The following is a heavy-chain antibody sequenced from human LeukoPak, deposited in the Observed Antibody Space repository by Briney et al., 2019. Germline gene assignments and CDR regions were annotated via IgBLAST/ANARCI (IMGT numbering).Heavy chain of an antibody. Sequence: KPSETLSLTCSVSGASIRSYSWSWLRQPAGKGLEWIGRIHTSASTEYNPSLKSRVTMSVDTSKNQFPLKLNSVTAADTAVYFCARDDNSEYSDDAFDIWGQGTLVTVSS. CDR1: GASIRSYS. CDR2: IHTSAST. CDR3: ARDDNSEYSDDAFDI. J-gene: IGHJ3*02. V-gene: IGHV4-4*07. D-gene: IGHD1-26*01.